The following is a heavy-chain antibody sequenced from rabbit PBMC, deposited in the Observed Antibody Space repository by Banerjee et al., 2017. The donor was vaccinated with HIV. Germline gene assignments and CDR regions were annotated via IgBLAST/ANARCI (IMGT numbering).Heavy chain of an antibody. J-gene: IGHJ4*01. Sequence: QQQLEESGGGLVKPEGSLTLTCKASGLDFGASYWMCWVRQAPGKGLEWIACIYTGSSGSTYYASWAKGRFTISKTSWTTVTLQMTSLTAADTASYFCARDLAGVIGWNFNLWGPGTLVTVS. CDR3: ARDLAGVIGWNFNL. CDR1: GLDFGASYW. D-gene: IGHD4-1*01. CDR2: IYTGSSGST. V-gene: IGHV1S45*01.